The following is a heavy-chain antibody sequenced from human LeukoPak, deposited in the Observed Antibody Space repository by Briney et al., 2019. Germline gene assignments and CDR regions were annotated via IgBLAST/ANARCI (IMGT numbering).Heavy chain of an antibody. J-gene: IGHJ5*02. Sequence: GGSLRLSCAASGFTFSSYSMNWVRQAPGKGLEWVSSISSSSSYIYYADSVKGRFTISRDNSKNTLYLQMNSLRAEDTAVYYCARTTLGAAGLDWFDPWGQGTLVTVSS. V-gene: IGHV3-21*04. D-gene: IGHD1-1*01. CDR2: ISSSSSYI. CDR3: ARTTLGAAGLDWFDP. CDR1: GFTFSSYS.